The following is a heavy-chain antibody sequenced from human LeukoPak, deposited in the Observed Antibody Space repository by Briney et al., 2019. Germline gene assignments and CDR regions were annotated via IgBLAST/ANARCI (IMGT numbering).Heavy chain of an antibody. CDR3: ARESAYAFWY. CDR2: ISSTSSTM. CDR1: GFTLSDYY. J-gene: IGHJ4*02. Sequence: GGSLRLSCAASGFTLSDYYMYWVRQAPGKGLEWVSYISSTSSTMYYADSVKGRFTISRDNAKNSLYLQMNSLRDEDTAVYYCARESAYAFWYWGQGTLVAVSS. D-gene: IGHD3-3*01. V-gene: IGHV3-48*02.